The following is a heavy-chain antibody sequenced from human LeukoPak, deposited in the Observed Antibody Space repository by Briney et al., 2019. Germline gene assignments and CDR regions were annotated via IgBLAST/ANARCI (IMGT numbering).Heavy chain of an antibody. Sequence: PSETLSLTCAVSGYSISSGYYWGWIRQPPGKGLEWIGSIYHSGSTYYNPSLKSRVTISVDTSKNQFSLKLSSVTAADTAVYYCARPTYYYDSSGYYYFDYMGVWGKGTTVTVSS. CDR1: GYSISSGYY. CDR3: ARPTYYYDSSGYYYFDYMGV. D-gene: IGHD3-22*01. CDR2: IYHSGST. V-gene: IGHV4-38-2*01. J-gene: IGHJ6*03.